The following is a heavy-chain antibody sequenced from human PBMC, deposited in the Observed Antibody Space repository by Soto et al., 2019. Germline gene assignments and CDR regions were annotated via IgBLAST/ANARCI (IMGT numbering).Heavy chain of an antibody. CDR3: ARTSRFEY. D-gene: IGHD6-6*01. V-gene: IGHV4-34*01. Sequence: QVLLQQWGAGLLKPSETLSLTCAVYGGSFSAYYWSWIRQPPGKGLEWIGEINHTGSTNYNPSLKPRVTISVDTSKNQCSLKLSSVADADTAVYYCARTSRFEYWGKGTLVTVSS. CDR2: INHTGST. CDR1: GGSFSAYY. J-gene: IGHJ4*02.